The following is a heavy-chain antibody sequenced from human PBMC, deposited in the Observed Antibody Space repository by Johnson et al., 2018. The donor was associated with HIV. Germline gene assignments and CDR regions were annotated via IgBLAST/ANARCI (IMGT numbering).Heavy chain of an antibody. CDR1: GFIFSSYW. CDR2: INSDGSST. J-gene: IGHJ3*02. D-gene: IGHD5-18*01. V-gene: IGHV3-74*01. CDR3: PRETNSAMAGDAFDI. Sequence: VQLLESGGGLVQPGGSLRLSCAASGFIFSSYWMHWVRQAPGKGLVWVSRINSDGSSTTYADSVKGRFTISRDNAKNTLYLQMNSLRAEDTAVYYCPRETNSAMAGDAFDIWGQGTMVTVSS.